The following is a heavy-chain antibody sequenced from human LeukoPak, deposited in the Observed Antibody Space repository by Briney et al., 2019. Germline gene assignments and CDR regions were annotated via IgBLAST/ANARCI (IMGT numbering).Heavy chain of an antibody. D-gene: IGHD1-26*01. J-gene: IGHJ6*03. V-gene: IGHV1-2*02. CDR1: GYTFTGYY. CDR2: INPNSGGT. CDR3: ARESWEPLYYYYYMDV. Sequence: GASVKVSCKASGYTFTGYYMHWVRQAPGQGLEWMGWINPNSGGTNYAQKFQGRVTMTRDTSISTAYMELSRLRSDDTAVYYCARESWEPLYYYYYMDVWGKGTTVTVSS.